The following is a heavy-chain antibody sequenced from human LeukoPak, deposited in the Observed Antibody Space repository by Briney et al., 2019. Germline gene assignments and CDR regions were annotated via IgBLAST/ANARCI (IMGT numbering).Heavy chain of an antibody. D-gene: IGHD5-12*01. J-gene: IGHJ5*02. CDR3: ARGRVVAKNWFDP. CDR2: INPNSGGT. Sequence: ASVKVSCKASGYTFTGYYMHWVRQAPGRGLEWMGWINPNSGGTNYAQKFQGRVTMTRDTSISTAYMELSRLRSDDTAVYYCARGRVVAKNWFDPWGQGTLVTVSS. V-gene: IGHV1-2*02. CDR1: GYTFTGYY.